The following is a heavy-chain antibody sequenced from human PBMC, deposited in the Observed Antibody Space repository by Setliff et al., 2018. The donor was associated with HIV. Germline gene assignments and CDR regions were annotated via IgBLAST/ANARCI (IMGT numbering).Heavy chain of an antibody. D-gene: IGHD3-9*01. V-gene: IGHV4-61*01. CDR1: GGSVSSVNYY. Sequence: PSETLSLTCSVSGGSVSSVNYYWSWIRQPPGKGLEWIGRIYTSGSTKYNPSLKSRVTISVDTSKNQFSLRLSSVTAADTAVFYCARGVRDYFDYTGSTYRLGYYMAVWGNGTQVTVSS. CDR2: IYTSGST. CDR3: ARGVRDYFDYTGSTYRLGYYMAV. J-gene: IGHJ6*03.